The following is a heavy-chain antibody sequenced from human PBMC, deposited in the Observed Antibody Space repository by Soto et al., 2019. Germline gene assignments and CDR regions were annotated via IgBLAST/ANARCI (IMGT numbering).Heavy chain of an antibody. V-gene: IGHV3-73*01. J-gene: IGHJ6*02. CDR1: GFTFSGSA. CDR3: SRQWGWYEGYYYGMDV. CDR2: TRIKANNYAT. D-gene: IGHD6-19*01. Sequence: GGSLRLSCAASGFTFSGSAIHWVRQASGKGLEWVGRTRIKANNYATAYAASVKGRFTISRDDSKNTAYLQMNSLKTEDTAVYYCSRQWGWYEGYYYGMDVWGQGTTVTVSS.